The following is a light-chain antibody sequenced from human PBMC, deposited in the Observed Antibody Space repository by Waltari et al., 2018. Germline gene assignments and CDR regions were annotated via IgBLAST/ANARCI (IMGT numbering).Light chain of an antibody. J-gene: IGKJ2*02. Sequence: DIQMTQSPSSLSASVGDKVTISCRASQGINNALAWYQQKPGKAPKLLIYAASSLQSGVPSRFSGSGSGTDFTLTISRLEPEDFAVYYCQQYGSSPGTFGQGTKLEIK. V-gene: IGKV1-17*01. CDR2: AAS. CDR1: QGINNA. CDR3: QQYGSSPGT.